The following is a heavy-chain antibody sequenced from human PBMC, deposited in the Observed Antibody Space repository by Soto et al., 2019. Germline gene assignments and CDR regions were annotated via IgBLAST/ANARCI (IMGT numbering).Heavy chain of an antibody. CDR2: IIPTFGTP. D-gene: IGHD4-17*01. Sequence: QVQLVQSGAEVKKPGSSVKVSCKASGDTFSRYAISWVRQAPGQGLEWMGGIIPTFGTPNYAQKFQGRVTIIADESTSTVYMEVSSLTSEDTAMYYCARVAYGDYGVDDWGQGTTVTVSS. CDR3: ARVAYGDYGVDD. J-gene: IGHJ6*02. CDR1: GDTFSRYA. V-gene: IGHV1-69*01.